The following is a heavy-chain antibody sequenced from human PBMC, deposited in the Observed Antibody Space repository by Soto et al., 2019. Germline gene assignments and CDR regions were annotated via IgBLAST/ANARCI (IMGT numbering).Heavy chain of an antibody. CDR2: ISDSATTM. CDR3: ARDNAFISSGLFNS. CDR1: GFTFSDYY. Sequence: PXGSLRLTCAASGFTFSDYYMSWIRQAPGKGLEWISHISDSATTMYYADSVKGRFTISRDNARKSLFLHMNSLRAEDTAVDYCARDNAFISSGLFNSWGQGTLVTVSS. J-gene: IGHJ5*01. V-gene: IGHV3-11*01. D-gene: IGHD5-12*01.